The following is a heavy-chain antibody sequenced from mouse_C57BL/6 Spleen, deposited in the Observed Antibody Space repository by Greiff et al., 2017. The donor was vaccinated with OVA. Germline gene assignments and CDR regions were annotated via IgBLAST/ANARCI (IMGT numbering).Heavy chain of an antibody. V-gene: IGHV1-80*01. CDR2: IYPGDGDT. Sequence: VQLQQSGAELVKPGASVKISCKASGYAFSSYWMNWVKQRPGKGLEWIGQIYPGDGDTNYNGKFKGKATLTADKSSSTAYMQLSSLTSEDSAVYFCARRDTTVVGVDYWGQGTTLTVSS. CDR1: GYAFSSYW. D-gene: IGHD1-1*01. J-gene: IGHJ2*01. CDR3: ARRDTTVVGVDY.